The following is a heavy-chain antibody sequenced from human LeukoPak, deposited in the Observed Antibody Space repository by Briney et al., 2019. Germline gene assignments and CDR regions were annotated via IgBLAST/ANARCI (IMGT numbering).Heavy chain of an antibody. CDR2: INHSGST. CDR1: GGSFSGYY. CDR3: ARTNYYYDSSGYFVYYFDY. Sequence: SETLSLTCAVYGGSFSGYYWSWIRQPPGKGLEWIGEINHSGSTNYNPSLKSRVTISVDTSKNQFSLKLSSVTAADTAVYYCARTNYYYDSSGYFVYYFDYWGQGTLVTVSS. D-gene: IGHD3-22*01. J-gene: IGHJ4*02. V-gene: IGHV4-34*01.